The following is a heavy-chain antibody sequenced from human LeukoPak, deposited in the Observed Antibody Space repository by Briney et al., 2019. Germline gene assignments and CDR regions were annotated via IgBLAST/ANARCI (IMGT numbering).Heavy chain of an antibody. V-gene: IGHV1-8*01. CDR2: MNPNSGNT. D-gene: IGHD3-22*01. J-gene: IGHJ4*02. CDR3: ARDYYDSSGYYSPFDY. Sequence: ASVKVSCKASAYTFTSYDINWVRQATGQGLEWMGWMNPNSGNTGYAQKFQGRVTMTRDTSISTAYMELSRLRSDDTAVYYCARDYYDSSGYYSPFDYWGQGTLVTVSS. CDR1: AYTFTSYD.